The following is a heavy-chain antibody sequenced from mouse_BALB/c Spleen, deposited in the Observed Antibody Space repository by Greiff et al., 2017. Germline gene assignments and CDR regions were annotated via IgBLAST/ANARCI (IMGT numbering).Heavy chain of an antibody. Sequence: EVQLQQSGPELVKPGASVKMSCKASGYTFTSYVMHWVKQKPGQGLEWIGYINPYNDGTKYNEKFKGKATLTSDKSSSTAYMELSSLTSEDSAVYYCARDGGYAWFAYWGQGTLVTVSA. CDR1: GYTFTSYV. CDR2: INPYNDGT. V-gene: IGHV1-14*01. CDR3: ARDGGYAWFAY. D-gene: IGHD2-3*01. J-gene: IGHJ3*01.